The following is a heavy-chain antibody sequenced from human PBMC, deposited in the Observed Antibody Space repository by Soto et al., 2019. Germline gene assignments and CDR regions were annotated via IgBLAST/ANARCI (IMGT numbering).Heavy chain of an antibody. D-gene: IGHD3-22*01. CDR3: ARGGYYDSSGYFLDY. J-gene: IGHJ4*02. CDR2: IYHSGST. CDR1: GGSISSGGYS. Sequence: PSETPSLTCAVSGGSISSGGYSWSWIRQPPGKGLEWIGYIYHSGSTYYNPSLKSRVTISVDRSKNQFSLKLSPVTAADTAVYYCARGGYYDSSGYFLDYWGQGTLVTVSS. V-gene: IGHV4-30-2*01.